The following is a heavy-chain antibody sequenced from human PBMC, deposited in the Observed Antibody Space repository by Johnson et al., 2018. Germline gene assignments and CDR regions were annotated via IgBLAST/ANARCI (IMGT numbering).Heavy chain of an antibody. V-gene: IGHV5-51*03. CDR2: IYPGDSDT. CDR1: GYSFTSYW. J-gene: IGHJ3*02. D-gene: IGHD3-22*01. CDR3: SKPSPRYYDTSAYYYFDAFDI. Sequence: VQLVESGAEVKKPGESLKISCKGSGYSFTSYWIGWVRQMPGKGLEWMGIIYPGDSDTRYSPSFQGQVTISADKSISTAYLQWSSLKASDTAVYYCSKPSPRYYDTSAYYYFDAFDIWGQGTMVTVSS.